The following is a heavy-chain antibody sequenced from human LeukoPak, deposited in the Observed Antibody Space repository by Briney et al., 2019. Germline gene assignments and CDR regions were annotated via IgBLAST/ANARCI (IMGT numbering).Heavy chain of an antibody. J-gene: IGHJ3*02. Sequence: PGGSLRLSCAGSGFTFRSYWMSWVRQAPGKGLEWVGFIRSKAYGGTTEYAASVKGRFTISRDDSKSIAYLQMNSLKTEDTAVYYCTRGNYYDSSGYYGGAFDIWGQGTMVTVSS. CDR2: IRSKAYGGTT. CDR1: GFTFRSYW. D-gene: IGHD3-22*01. V-gene: IGHV3-49*04. CDR3: TRGNYYDSSGYYGGAFDI.